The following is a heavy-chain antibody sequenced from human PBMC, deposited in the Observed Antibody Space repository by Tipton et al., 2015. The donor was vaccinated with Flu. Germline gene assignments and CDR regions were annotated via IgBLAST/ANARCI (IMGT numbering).Heavy chain of an antibody. CDR2: IYTSGST. J-gene: IGHJ2*01. Sequence: TLSFTCTVSGGSISSYYWSWIRQPAGKGLEWIGRIYTSGSTNYNPSLKSRVTMSVDTSKNQFSLKLSSVTAADTAVYYCAKSGSYQSYWYFDLWGRGTLVTVSS. CDR1: GGSISSYY. V-gene: IGHV4-4*07. CDR3: AKSGSYQSYWYFDL. D-gene: IGHD1-26*01.